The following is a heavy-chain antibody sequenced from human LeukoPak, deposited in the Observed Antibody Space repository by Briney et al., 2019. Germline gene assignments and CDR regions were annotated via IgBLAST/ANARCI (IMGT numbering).Heavy chain of an antibody. V-gene: IGHV4-59*08. J-gene: IGHJ4*02. Sequence: KPSETLSLTCTVSGGSISSYYWSWIRQPPGKGLEWIGYIYYSGSTYYNPSLKSRVTISVDTSKNQFSLKLSSVTAADTAVYYCARGYYYGSGPSDYWGQGTLVTVSS. CDR2: IYYSGST. CDR3: ARGYYYGSGPSDY. D-gene: IGHD3-10*01. CDR1: GGSISSYY.